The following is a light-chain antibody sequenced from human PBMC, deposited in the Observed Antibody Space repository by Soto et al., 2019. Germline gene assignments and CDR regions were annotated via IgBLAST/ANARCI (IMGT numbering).Light chain of an antibody. CDR1: ISDIGAYDY. V-gene: IGLV2-14*01. Sequence: QSALTQPASVSGSPGQSVTISCTGTISDIGAYDYVSWYQQRPGEAPKLMIHEVKNRPAGISVRFSGSKSGITASLTISGLQTEDESDYYCSSYTTSGTLVFGGGTKVTVL. CDR2: EVK. J-gene: IGLJ3*02. CDR3: SSYTTSGTLV.